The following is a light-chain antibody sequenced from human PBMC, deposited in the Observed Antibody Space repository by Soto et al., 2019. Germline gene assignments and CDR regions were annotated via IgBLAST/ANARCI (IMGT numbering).Light chain of an antibody. J-gene: IGKJ1*01. CDR3: QQSYSTPWT. V-gene: IGKV1-39*01. Sequence: DIQMTQSPSSLSASVGDRVTITCRASQSISSDLNWYQQKPGKAPKRLIYAASSLQSGVRSRISGSGSGTYFTLTISSLQPKDFPNNYYQQSYSTPWTFGQGTKVEIK. CDR2: AAS. CDR1: QSISSD.